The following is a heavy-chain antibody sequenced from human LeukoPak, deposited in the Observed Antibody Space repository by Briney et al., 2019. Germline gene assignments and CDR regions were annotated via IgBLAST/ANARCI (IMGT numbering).Heavy chain of an antibody. V-gene: IGHV3-21*01. D-gene: IGHD2-2*01. CDR1: GFTFSSYS. CDR3: ARGYCSSTSYYRDAFDI. Sequence: GGSLRLSCAASGFTFSSYSMNWVRQTPGKGLEWVSSISSSSSYIYYADSVKGRFTISRDNAKNSLYLQMNSLRAEDTAVYYCARGYCSSTSYYRDAFDIWGQGTMVTVSS. CDR2: ISSSSSYI. J-gene: IGHJ3*02.